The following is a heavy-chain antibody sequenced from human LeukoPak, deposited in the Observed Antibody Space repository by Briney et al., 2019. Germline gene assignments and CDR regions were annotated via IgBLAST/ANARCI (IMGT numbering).Heavy chain of an antibody. D-gene: IGHD2-2*01. V-gene: IGHV3-48*01. J-gene: IGHJ4*02. Sequence: PGGSLRLSCAASGFTFPTYHMVWVRQSPRKGLEWLAYINSGSDIIYYADSLKGRFTISRDNAKNSLYLEMISLRAEDTAVYFCARGRGYCSRTTCWYFDYWGQGTLVTVSS. CDR3: ARGRGYCSRTTCWYFDY. CDR2: INSGSDII. CDR1: GFTFPTYH.